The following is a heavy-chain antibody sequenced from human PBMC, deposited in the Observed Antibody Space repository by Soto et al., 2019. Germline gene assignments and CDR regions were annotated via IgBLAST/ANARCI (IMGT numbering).Heavy chain of an antibody. Sequence: SETLSLTCTVSGGSISSGDYYWSWIRQPPGKGLEWIGYMYYSGSTNYNPSLKSRVTMSVDTSKNQFSLKLSSVTAADTAVYYCARSHIVVVTAKSYGMDVWGQGTTVTVSS. CDR1: GGSISSGDYY. J-gene: IGHJ6*02. CDR2: MYYSGST. V-gene: IGHV4-61*08. D-gene: IGHD2-21*02. CDR3: ARSHIVVVTAKSYGMDV.